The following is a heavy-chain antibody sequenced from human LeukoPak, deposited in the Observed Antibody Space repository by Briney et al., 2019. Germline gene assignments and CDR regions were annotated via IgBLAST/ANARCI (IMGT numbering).Heavy chain of an antibody. J-gene: IGHJ6*03. D-gene: IGHD3-9*01. Sequence: SETLSLTCTVSGGSISSYYWSWIRQPPGKGLEWIGYIYYSGSTNYNPSLKSRVTISVDTSKNQSSLKLSSVTAADTAVYYCARGRGVRYPRITDKNYYMDVWGKGTTVTVSS. CDR1: GGSISSYY. CDR3: ARGRGVRYPRITDKNYYMDV. CDR2: IYYSGST. V-gene: IGHV4-59*01.